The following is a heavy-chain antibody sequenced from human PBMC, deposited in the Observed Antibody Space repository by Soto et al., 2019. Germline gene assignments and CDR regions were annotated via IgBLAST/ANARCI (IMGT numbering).Heavy chain of an antibody. CDR1: GFSFTGYY. D-gene: IGHD6-6*01. CDR2: INAHSGGT. Sequence: ASVKVSCKASGFSFTGYYIHWLRQAPGQGLEWMGWINAHSGGTEYAQKFQGRVTLTRDTSIATAYLTLTSLTSDDTALYYCAKDLTRQLAYWLDPWGQGTQVTVSS. CDR3: AKDLTRQLAYWLDP. J-gene: IGHJ5*02. V-gene: IGHV1-2*02.